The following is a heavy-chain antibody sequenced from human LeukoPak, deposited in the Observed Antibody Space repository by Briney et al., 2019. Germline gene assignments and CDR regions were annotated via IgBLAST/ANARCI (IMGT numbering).Heavy chain of an antibody. CDR2: IYYSGNT. V-gene: IGHV4-39*01. CDR1: GVSISSSNSY. CDR3: ARQTGSGLFILP. J-gene: IGHJ4*02. Sequence: ASETLSLTCTVSGVSISSSNSYWGWIRQPPGKGLEWIGSIYYSGNTYYNASLKSQVSISIDTSKNQFSLRLTSVTAADTAVYYCARQTGSGLFILPGGQGTLVTVSS. D-gene: IGHD3/OR15-3a*01.